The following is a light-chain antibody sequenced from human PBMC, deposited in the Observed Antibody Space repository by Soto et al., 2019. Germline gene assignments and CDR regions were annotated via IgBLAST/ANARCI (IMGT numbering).Light chain of an antibody. Sequence: EIVLTQSPGTLSLSPGERATLSCRASQSVSSSYLAWYQQKPGQAPRLLIYGASSRATGIPDRFSGSGSGTDFTLTISILEPEDFAVYYCQQYGSSRWTFGQGPKVEIK. V-gene: IGKV3-20*01. CDR3: QQYGSSRWT. CDR2: GAS. CDR1: QSVSSSY. J-gene: IGKJ1*01.